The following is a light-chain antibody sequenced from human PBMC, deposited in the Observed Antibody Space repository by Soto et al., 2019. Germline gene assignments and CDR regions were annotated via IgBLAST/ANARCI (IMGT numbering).Light chain of an antibody. CDR1: QSDSSS. CDR3: QQYNNWWT. V-gene: IGKV3-15*01. CDR2: GAS. J-gene: IGKJ1*01. Sequence: EIVMTQSPATLSVSPGERATLSCRASQSDSSSLAWYQQKPGQAPRLLIYGASTRATGIPARFSGSGSGIEFTLTISSLQSEDFAVYYCQQYNNWWTFGQGTKVEIK.